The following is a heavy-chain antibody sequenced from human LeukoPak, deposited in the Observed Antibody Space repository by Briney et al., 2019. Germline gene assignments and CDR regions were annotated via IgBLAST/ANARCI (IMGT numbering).Heavy chain of an antibody. CDR3: ARGNPHDY. CDR1: GFTFSSYS. J-gene: IGHJ4*02. Sequence: GGSLRLSCAASGFTFSSYSMNWVRQAPGKGLEWVAVIWYDGSNKYYADSVKGRFTISRDNSKNTLYLQMNSLRAEDTAVYYCARGNPHDYWGQGTLVTVSS. V-gene: IGHV3-33*08. CDR2: IWYDGSNK.